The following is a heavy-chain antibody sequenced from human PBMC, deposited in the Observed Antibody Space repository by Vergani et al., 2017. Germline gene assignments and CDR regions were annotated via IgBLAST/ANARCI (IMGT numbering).Heavy chain of an antibody. CDR1: GGSISSSSHF. J-gene: IGHJ6*01. CDR3: ARHDSGHYDASYYGLDV. Sequence: QLQLHKSGPGLVKPSETLSLTCTLSGGSISSSSHFWGWLRQTPGKGLEWIGSIYYSGSTYYNPSLKSRVSISVDTSKNQFSLKLRSVTGADSGVYYFARHDSGHYDASYYGLDVWGQGNTVTGSS. CDR2: IYYSGST. V-gene: IGHV4-39*01. D-gene: IGHD3-16*01.